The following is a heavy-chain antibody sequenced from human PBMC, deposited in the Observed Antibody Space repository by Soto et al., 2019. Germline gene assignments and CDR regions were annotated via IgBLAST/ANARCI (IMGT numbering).Heavy chain of an antibody. D-gene: IGHD4-17*01. J-gene: IGHJ4*02. CDR2: IWYDGSNK. Sequence: QVQLVESAGGVVQPGRSLRLSCAASGFTFSSYGMHWVRQAPGKGLEWVAVIWYDGSNKYYADSVKGRFTISRDNSKNTLYLQMNSLRAEDTAVYYCARDSDYGDNFDYWGQGTLVTVSS. CDR1: GFTFSSYG. V-gene: IGHV3-33*01. CDR3: ARDSDYGDNFDY.